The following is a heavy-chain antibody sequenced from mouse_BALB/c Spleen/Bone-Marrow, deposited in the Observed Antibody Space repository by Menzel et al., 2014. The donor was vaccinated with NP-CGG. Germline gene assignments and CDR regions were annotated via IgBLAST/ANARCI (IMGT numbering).Heavy chain of an antibody. V-gene: IGHV1-69*02. J-gene: IGHJ4*01. D-gene: IGHD1-1*01. CDR2: IYPSDSYI. Sequence: QVQLQQPGAELVRPGASLKLSCGASGYTFTSYWINWVKQRPGQGLEWIGNIYPSDSYINYNQRFKDNATLTVDKSSSTAYMQLSSPTSEDSAVYYCTRYGNSHYYAIDYWGQGTSVTVSS. CDR3: TRYGNSHYYAIDY. CDR1: GYTFTSYW.